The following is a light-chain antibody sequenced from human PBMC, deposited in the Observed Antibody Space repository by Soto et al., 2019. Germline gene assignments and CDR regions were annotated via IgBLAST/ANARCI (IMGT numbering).Light chain of an antibody. CDR3: QQSFNIPVT. V-gene: IGKV1-39*01. CDR2: GAS. J-gene: IGKJ5*01. Sequence: ESHMTQSPSTLSPCVGDRGTISCRASQSISSWLAWYLVKPGEAPQLLIYGASTLRTGVPSRFSGSGSGKDVTLTISSLQPGDLATLYCQQSFNIPVTFGQGTRLENK. CDR1: QSISSW.